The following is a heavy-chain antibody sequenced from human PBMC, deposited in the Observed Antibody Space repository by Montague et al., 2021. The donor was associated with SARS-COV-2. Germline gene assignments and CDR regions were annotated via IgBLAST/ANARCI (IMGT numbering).Heavy chain of an antibody. CDR2: IHKSGTT. CDR1: SGPLSAYY. CDR3: ARDARCYGWGSSCLDY. D-gene: IGHD3-10*01. J-gene: IGHJ4*02. V-gene: IGHV4-34*11. Sequence: SETLSLTCEVDSGPLSAYYWSWVRQAPGKGLEWIGYIHKSGTTYSNPSLESRVTISKDTSKNEFSLHLSSVTAADTAVYFCARDARCYGWGSSCLDYWGQGTLVTVTS.